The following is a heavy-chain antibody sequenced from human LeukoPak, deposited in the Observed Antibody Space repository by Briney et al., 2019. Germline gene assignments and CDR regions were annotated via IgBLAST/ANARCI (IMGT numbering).Heavy chain of an antibody. J-gene: IGHJ4*02. CDR1: GYTFTGYY. CDR3: ARDSCSGGSCYSFFDY. V-gene: IGHV1-2*02. D-gene: IGHD2-15*01. CDR2: INPNSGGT. Sequence: ASVKVSCKASGYTFTGYYMHWVRQAPGQGLEWMGWINPNSGGTNYAQKFQGRVTMTGDTSISTAYMELSRLRSDDTAVYYCARDSCSGGSCYSFFDYWGQGTLVTVSS.